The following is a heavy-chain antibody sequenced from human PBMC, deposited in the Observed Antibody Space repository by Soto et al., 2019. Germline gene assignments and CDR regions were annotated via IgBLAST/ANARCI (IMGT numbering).Heavy chain of an antibody. Sequence: EVQLVESGGGLVQPGRSLRLSCAASGFTFDDYAMHWVRQAPGKDLEWVSGISWNSGSIGYADSVKGRFTISRDNAKNSLYLQMNSLRAEDTALYYCAKATNFLGYCSSTSCPFDPWGQGTLVTVSS. CDR3: AKATNFLGYCSSTSCPFDP. CDR2: ISWNSGSI. D-gene: IGHD2-2*01. CDR1: GFTFDDYA. J-gene: IGHJ5*02. V-gene: IGHV3-9*01.